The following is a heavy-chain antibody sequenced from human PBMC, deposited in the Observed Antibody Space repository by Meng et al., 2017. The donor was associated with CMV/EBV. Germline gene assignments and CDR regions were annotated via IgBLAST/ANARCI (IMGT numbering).Heavy chain of an antibody. V-gene: IGHV1-2*02. D-gene: IGHD6-19*01. CDR2: VNSNNDAT. J-gene: IGHJ4*02. CDR3: VRSSGWSLFDY. CDR1: GFTFSDYY. Sequence: QVQLVQSGDGMKKPGASVKVFCTTSGFTFSDYYIHWVRQAPGQGLEWMGWVNSNNDATNYARKFQGRVSMTRDTSISTAHMELSRLMSDDTAVYYCVRSSGWSLFDYWGQGTLVTVSS.